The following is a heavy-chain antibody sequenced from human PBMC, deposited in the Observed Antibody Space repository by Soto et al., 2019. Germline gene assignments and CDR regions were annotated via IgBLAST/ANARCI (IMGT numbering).Heavy chain of an antibody. CDR2: ISYDGSNK. CDR1: GFTFSSYG. Sequence: PGGSLRLSCAASGFTFSSYGMHWVRQAPGKGLEWVAVISYDGSNKYYADSVKGRFTISRDNSKNTLYLQMNSLRAEDTAVYYCAKDLGDIVVVVAATSNYGMDVWGQGTTVTV. V-gene: IGHV3-30*18. CDR3: AKDLGDIVVVVAATSNYGMDV. D-gene: IGHD2-15*01. J-gene: IGHJ6*02.